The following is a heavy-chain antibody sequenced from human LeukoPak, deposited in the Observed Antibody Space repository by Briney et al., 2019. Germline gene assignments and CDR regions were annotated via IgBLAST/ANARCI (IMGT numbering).Heavy chain of an antibody. J-gene: IGHJ6*02. V-gene: IGHV3-23*01. CDR1: GFTFSSYA. CDR3: AKKGLWFGELVSRAREDV. D-gene: IGHD3-10*01. CDR2: ISGSGGST. Sequence: GGSLRLSCAASGFTFSSYAMSWVRQAPGKGLEWVSAISGSGGSTYYADSVKGRFTISRDNSKNTLYLQMNSLRAEDTAVYYCAKKGLWFGELVSRAREDVWGQGTTVTVSS.